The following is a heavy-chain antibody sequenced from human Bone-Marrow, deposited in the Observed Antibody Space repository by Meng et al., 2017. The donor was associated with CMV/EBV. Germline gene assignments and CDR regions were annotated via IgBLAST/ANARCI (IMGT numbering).Heavy chain of an antibody. Sequence: SETLSLTCTVSGGSISSGGYYWSWIRQHPGKGLEWIGYIYYSGSTYYNPSLKSRVTISVDTSKNQFSLKLSSVTAADTAVYYCARGVRIAAAGTRGRFDPWGQGTLVTVSS. V-gene: IGHV4-31*03. CDR2: IYYSGST. CDR3: ARGVRIAAAGTRGRFDP. CDR1: GGSISSGGYY. D-gene: IGHD6-13*01. J-gene: IGHJ5*02.